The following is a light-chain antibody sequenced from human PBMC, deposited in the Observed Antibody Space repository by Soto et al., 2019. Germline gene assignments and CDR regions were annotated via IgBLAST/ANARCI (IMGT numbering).Light chain of an antibody. J-gene: IGKJ1*01. CDR2: HAS. Sequence: DITMTQSPSTLSASVGDRVTITCRASQSIITSLAWYQQKPGKAPKLLIYHASNLQSGVPSRFSGSGSGTEFTLTISSLQPDDFATYYLQQDNSYSFGQGTKVDIK. CDR1: QSIITS. V-gene: IGKV1-5*01. CDR3: QQDNSYS.